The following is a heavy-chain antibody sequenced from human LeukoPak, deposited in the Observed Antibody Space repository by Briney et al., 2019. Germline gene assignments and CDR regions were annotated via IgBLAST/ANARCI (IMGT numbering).Heavy chain of an antibody. D-gene: IGHD3-9*01. J-gene: IGHJ4*02. CDR1: GYTFTGYY. CDR3: ARGDHYDILTGYQTHSHLSEY. V-gene: IGHV1-2*04. CDR2: INPHSGGT. Sequence: GASVKVSCKASGYTFTGYYVHWVRQAPGQGLEWMGWINPHSGGTNYAQKFQGWVTMTRDTSISTADMELSRLRSDDTAVYCCARGDHYDILTGYQTHSHLSEYWGQGPLVTVSS.